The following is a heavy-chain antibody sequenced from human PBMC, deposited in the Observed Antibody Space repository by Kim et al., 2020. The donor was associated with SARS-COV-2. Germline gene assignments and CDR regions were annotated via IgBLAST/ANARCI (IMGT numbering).Heavy chain of an antibody. D-gene: IGHD5-18*01. V-gene: IGHV1-8*01. Sequence: ASVKVSCKTSGYTFSNYFINWVRQATGQGLEWMAWMDPKSGRTAYAQDFQDRLTMTRDTSISTFYMELNSLTSDDTAVYYCARGIQAGVDYWGQGTLVSVSS. J-gene: IGHJ4*02. CDR3: ARGIQAGVDY. CDR1: GYTFSNYF. CDR2: MDPKSGRT.